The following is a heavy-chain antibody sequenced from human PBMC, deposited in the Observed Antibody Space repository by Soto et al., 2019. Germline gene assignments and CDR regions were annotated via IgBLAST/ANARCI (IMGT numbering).Heavy chain of an antibody. CDR3: ARSSMITFGGVIGPFDY. V-gene: IGHV3-33*01. D-gene: IGHD3-16*01. CDR1: GFTFSSYG. J-gene: IGHJ4*02. Sequence: QVQLVESGGGVVQPGRSLRLSCAASGFTFSSYGMHWVRQAPGKGLEWVAVIWYDGSNKDYADSVKGRFTISRDNSKNTLYLQMNSLRAEDTAVYYCARSSMITFGGVIGPFDYWGQGTLVTVSS. CDR2: IWYDGSNK.